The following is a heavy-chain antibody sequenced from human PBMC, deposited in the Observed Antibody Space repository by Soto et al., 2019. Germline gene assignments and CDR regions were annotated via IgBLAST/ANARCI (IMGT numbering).Heavy chain of an antibody. V-gene: IGHV3-23*01. CDR2: FYGSGSTST. J-gene: IGHJ4*02. D-gene: IGHD6-19*01. Sequence: GGSLRLSCAAAGFTFSTYTMSWVRQAPGKGPEWVAGFYGSGSTSTFYADSVKGRFTISRDNSKNMLYLQMNSLRAEDTAVYYCAKDGGYVRSTRIDYWGQGTLVTVSS. CDR1: GFTFSTYT. CDR3: AKDGGYVRSTRIDY.